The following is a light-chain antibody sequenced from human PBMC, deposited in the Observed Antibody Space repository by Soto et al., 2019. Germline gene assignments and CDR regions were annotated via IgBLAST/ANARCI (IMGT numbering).Light chain of an antibody. CDR2: WPS. J-gene: IGKJ4*01. Sequence: DILMTQTPDSLAVSLGESATINCKSSQRVSYTSNNKNEMAWYQQKPGQPPKLLFYWPSTRESGVPDRFSGSGSGTDFTLTLSRLEAEDVAVYYCQQFYTTPLTVGRGTKGEIK. V-gene: IGKV4-1*01. CDR3: QQFYTTPLT. CDR1: QRVSYTSNNKNE.